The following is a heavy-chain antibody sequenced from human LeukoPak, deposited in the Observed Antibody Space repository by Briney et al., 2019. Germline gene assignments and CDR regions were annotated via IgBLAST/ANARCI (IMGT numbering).Heavy chain of an antibody. CDR2: FYRDDDK. CDR1: EFSLTTGGVA. Sequence: SGPTLVKPTQTLTLTYTFSEFSLTTGGVAVGWIRQPPGKALEWLALFYRDDDKRYSPSLNSRLTITTDTSKNHVVLIMTDMDPLDAATYYCAHSQRGGSRGIALYYFDYWGPGILVTVSS. D-gene: IGHD5-12*01. V-gene: IGHV2-5*02. CDR3: AHSQRGGSRGIALYYFDY. J-gene: IGHJ4*02.